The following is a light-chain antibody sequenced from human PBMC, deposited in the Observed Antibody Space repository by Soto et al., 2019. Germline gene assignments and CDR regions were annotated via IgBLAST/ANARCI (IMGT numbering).Light chain of an antibody. CDR1: QSISSS. CDR2: AAS. V-gene: IGKV1-39*01. J-gene: IGKJ1*01. CDR3: QQGDSTPPT. Sequence: DIQMTQSPSSLSASAGDRVTITCRASQSISSSLNWYQQKPGKAPKPLIYAASSLQRGVPSRFSGSGSGTDFTLTISGLQSDDFATYYCQQGDSTPPTFGQGTKVEI.